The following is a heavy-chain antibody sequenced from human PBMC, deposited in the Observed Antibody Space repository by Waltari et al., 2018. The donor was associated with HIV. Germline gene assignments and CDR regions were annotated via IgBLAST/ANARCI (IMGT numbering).Heavy chain of an antibody. CDR1: GDTFRTYT. CDR2: ITPIFKTT. J-gene: IGHJ4*02. D-gene: IGHD4-17*01. Sequence: QVQLVQSGAEVKKPGSSVQVPCRASGDTFRTYTISWVRQAPWQGLEWMGGITPIFKTTKYAQKFQGRVTLTADESTRTTYMELTSLRSDDTAMYYCARNGDYAPAYWGQGTLVTVSS. V-gene: IGHV1-69*01. CDR3: ARNGDYAPAY.